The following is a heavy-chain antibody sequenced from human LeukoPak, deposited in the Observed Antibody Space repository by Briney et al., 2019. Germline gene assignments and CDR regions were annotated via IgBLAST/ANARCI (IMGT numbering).Heavy chain of an antibody. Sequence: GGSLRLSCAASGFTFSSYAMSWVRQAPGKGLEWVSDITGSGDYTFYADSVEGRFTISRDNSKNTLFVQMDSLTAEDTAVYYCAKVIDSSGSSYDASDFCGQGTMVTVSS. D-gene: IGHD6-19*01. J-gene: IGHJ3*01. CDR2: ITGSGDYT. CDR3: AKVIDSSGSSYDASDF. V-gene: IGHV3-23*01. CDR1: GFTFSSYA.